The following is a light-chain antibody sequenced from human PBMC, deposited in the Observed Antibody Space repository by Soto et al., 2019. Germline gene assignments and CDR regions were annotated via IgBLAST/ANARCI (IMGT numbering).Light chain of an antibody. Sequence: QSFLTQPASVSGSPGQSITISCTGTSSDVGGYNYVSWYQQHPGKAPKLMIYEVSNRPSGVSNRFSGSKSGNTASLTISGLQAEDEADYYCSSYTSSSTLWVFGGGTKLTVL. CDR1: SSDVGGYNY. J-gene: IGLJ3*02. CDR2: EVS. CDR3: SSYTSSSTLWV. V-gene: IGLV2-14*01.